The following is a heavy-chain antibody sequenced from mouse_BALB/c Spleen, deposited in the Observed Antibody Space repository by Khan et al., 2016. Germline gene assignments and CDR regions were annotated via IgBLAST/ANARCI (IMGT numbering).Heavy chain of an antibody. CDR3: ARKNYGTYGYFDV. CDR2: INTYTGEP. V-gene: IGHV9-3-1*01. Sequence: QIQLVQSGPELKKPGETVKISCKASGYTFTNYGMNWVKQAPGKGLKWMGWINTYTGEPTYADDFKGRFAFSLETSASTAYLQINNLKNEDTATXFCARKNYGTYGYFDVWGAGTTVTVSS. CDR1: GYTFTNYG. J-gene: IGHJ1*01. D-gene: IGHD2-1*01.